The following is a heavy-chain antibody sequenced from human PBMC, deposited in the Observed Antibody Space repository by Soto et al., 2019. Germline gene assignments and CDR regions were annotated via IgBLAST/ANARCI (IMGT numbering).Heavy chain of an antibody. CDR2: ISFDGDK. CDR1: GFDFSNSG. J-gene: IGHJ4*02. CDR3: ARDYARGWCQF. Sequence: GGSLRLSCTASGFDFSNSGIQWVRQTPGKGLEWVALISFDGDKYYVDSVKGRFTISRDNPTNTVYLQMDRLRPEDTGVYYCARDYARGWCQFWGQGTLVTVSS. D-gene: IGHD2-8*02. V-gene: IGHV3-30*03.